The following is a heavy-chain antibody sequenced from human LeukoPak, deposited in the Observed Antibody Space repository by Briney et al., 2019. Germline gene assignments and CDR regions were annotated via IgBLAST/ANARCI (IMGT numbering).Heavy chain of an antibody. J-gene: IGHJ3*01. Sequence: PGRSLRLSCAASGFRFNNYAMHWVRQPPGTGLERGAVISMYGIQEYYADSVKGRFSISSDNSKTTLYLQMNSLRSEDTAVYYCAREVYSYALDALDLWGQGTMVTVSS. CDR2: ISMYGIQE. D-gene: IGHD5-18*01. CDR1: GFRFNNYA. CDR3: AREVYSYALDALDL. V-gene: IGHV3-30*04.